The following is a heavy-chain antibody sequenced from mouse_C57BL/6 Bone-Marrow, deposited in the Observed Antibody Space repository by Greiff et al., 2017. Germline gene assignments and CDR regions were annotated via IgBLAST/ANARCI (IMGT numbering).Heavy chain of an antibody. V-gene: IGHV5-9*01. Sequence: DVKLVESGGGLVKPGGSLKLSCAASGFTFSSYTMSWVRQTPEKRLEWVATISGGGGNTYYPDSVKGRFTISRDNAKNTLYLQMSSLRSEDTALYYCARRYGSQTPYAMDYWGQGTSVTVSS. D-gene: IGHD1-1*01. CDR3: ARRYGSQTPYAMDY. J-gene: IGHJ4*01. CDR1: GFTFSSYT. CDR2: ISGGGGNT.